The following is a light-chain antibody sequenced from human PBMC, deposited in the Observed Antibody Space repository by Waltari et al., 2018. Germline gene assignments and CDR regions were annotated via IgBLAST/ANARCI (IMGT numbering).Light chain of an antibody. Sequence: DIQMTQSPSTLSASVGDSVTFTCRASESIGPSLAWYQQKSGKAPKLLIYHASTLEGGVPSRFSGSGSGTDFTLTISSLQPDDFATYFCQQYYTYSLWAFGQGTKVETK. J-gene: IGKJ1*01. V-gene: IGKV1-5*01. CDR2: HAS. CDR1: ESIGPS. CDR3: QQYYTYSLWA.